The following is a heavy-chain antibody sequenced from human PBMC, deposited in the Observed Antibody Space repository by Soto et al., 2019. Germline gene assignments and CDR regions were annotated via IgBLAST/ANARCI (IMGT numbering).Heavy chain of an antibody. CDR2: ISAYNGNT. D-gene: IGHD2-15*01. Sequence: VKACSKESGYAFTSNGMSWLRHAHGQGLEWMGWISAYNGNTNYAQKLQGRVTMTTDTSTSTAYMELRSLRSDDTAVYYCAIEPWDIVVVVAVERFDYWGQGTLVTVSS. J-gene: IGHJ4*02. CDR1: GYAFTSNG. V-gene: IGHV1-18*01. CDR3: AIEPWDIVVVVAVERFDY.